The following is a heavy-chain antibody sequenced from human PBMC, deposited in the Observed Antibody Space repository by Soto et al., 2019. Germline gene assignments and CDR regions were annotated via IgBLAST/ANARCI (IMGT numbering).Heavy chain of an antibody. Sequence: VQLVESGGGVVQPGRSLRLSCAASGFTFSSYAMHWVRQAPGKGLEWVAVISYDGSNKYYADSVKGRFTISRDNSKNTLYLQMNSLRAEDTAVYYCARDGEEYCGGDCYSLAGWGQGTLVTVSS. V-gene: IGHV3-30-3*01. CDR2: ISYDGSNK. CDR3: ARDGEEYCGGDCYSLAG. J-gene: IGHJ4*02. CDR1: GFTFSSYA. D-gene: IGHD2-21*02.